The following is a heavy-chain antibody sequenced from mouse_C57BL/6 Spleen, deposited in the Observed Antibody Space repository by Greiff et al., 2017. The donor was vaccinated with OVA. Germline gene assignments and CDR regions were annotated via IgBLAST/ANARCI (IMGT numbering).Heavy chain of an antibody. CDR2: INYDGSST. CDR3: ARDGGLRPFAY. CDR1: GFTFSDYY. D-gene: IGHD2-4*01. J-gene: IGHJ3*01. Sequence: DVMLVESEGGLVQPGSSMKLSCTASGFTFSDYYMAWVRQVPEKGLEWVANINYDGSSTYYLDSLKSRFIISRDNAKNILYLQMSSLKSEDTATYYCARDGGLRPFAYWGQGTLVTVSA. V-gene: IGHV5-16*01.